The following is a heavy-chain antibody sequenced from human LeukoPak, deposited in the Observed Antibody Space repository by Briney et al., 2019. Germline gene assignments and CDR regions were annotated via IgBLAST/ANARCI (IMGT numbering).Heavy chain of an antibody. D-gene: IGHD4-17*01. CDR1: GGSIGSSSYY. CDR2: IYYSGST. CDR3: ARPKDDYGDYHNWFDP. V-gene: IGHV4-39*01. J-gene: IGHJ5*02. Sequence: SETLSLTCTVSGGSIGSSSYYWGWIRQPPGKGLEWIGSIYYSGSTYYNPSLKSRVTISVDTSKNQFSLKLSSVTAADTAVYYCARPKDDYGDYHNWFDPWGQGTLVTVSS.